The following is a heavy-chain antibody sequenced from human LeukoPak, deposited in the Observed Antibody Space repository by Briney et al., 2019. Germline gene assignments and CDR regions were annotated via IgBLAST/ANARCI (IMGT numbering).Heavy chain of an antibody. J-gene: IGHJ4*02. CDR1: GGTFSSYA. D-gene: IGHD3-10*01. Sequence: ASVKVSCKASGGTFSSYAISWVRQAPGQGLEWMGGIIPIFGTANYAQKFQGRVTITADKSTSTAYMELSSLRSEDTAVYYCASLFSHYYGSGTFDYWGQGTLVTVSS. CDR3: ASLFSHYYGSGTFDY. V-gene: IGHV1-69*06. CDR2: IIPIFGTA.